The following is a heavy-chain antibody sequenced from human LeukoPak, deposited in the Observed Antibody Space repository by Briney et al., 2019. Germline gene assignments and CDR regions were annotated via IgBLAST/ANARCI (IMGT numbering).Heavy chain of an antibody. Sequence: GGSLRLSCAASGFTFSSYAMSWVRQAPGKGLEWVSAISGSGGSTHYADSVKDRFTISRDNSKNTLYLQMNSLRAGDTAVYYCAKDLYYYGSGSPLDYWGQGTLVTVSS. CDR1: GFTFSSYA. D-gene: IGHD3-10*01. J-gene: IGHJ4*02. V-gene: IGHV3-23*01. CDR3: AKDLYYYGSGSPLDY. CDR2: ISGSGGST.